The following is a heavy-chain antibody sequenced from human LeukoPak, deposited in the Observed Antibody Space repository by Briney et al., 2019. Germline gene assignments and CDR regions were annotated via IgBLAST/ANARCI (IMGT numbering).Heavy chain of an antibody. V-gene: IGHV1-2*06. Sequence: ASVKVSCKASGYTFTGYYMHWVRQAPGQGLEWMGRINPNNGGTNYAQKFQGRVTMTRDTSITTAYMELSSLRSDDTAVYYCARDGDFWSGYYCGYWGQGTQVTVSS. D-gene: IGHD3-3*01. CDR2: INPNNGGT. J-gene: IGHJ4*02. CDR3: ARDGDFWSGYYCGY. CDR1: GYTFTGYY.